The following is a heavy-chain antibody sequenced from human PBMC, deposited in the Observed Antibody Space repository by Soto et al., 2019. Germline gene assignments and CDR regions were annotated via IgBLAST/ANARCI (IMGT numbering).Heavy chain of an antibody. Sequence: ASVKVSCKASGYTFTSYAMHWVRQAPGQRLEWMGWINAGNGNTKYSQKFQGRVTITRDTSASTAYMELSSLRSEDTAVYYCARDSMAYYDSSGYYYPNWFDPWGQGTLVTVSS. CDR1: GYTFTSYA. CDR3: ARDSMAYYDSSGYYYPNWFDP. CDR2: INAGNGNT. D-gene: IGHD3-22*01. J-gene: IGHJ5*02. V-gene: IGHV1-3*01.